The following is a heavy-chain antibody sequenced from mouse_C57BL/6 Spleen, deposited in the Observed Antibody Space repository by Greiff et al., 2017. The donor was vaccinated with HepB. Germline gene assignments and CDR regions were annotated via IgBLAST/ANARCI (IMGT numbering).Heavy chain of an antibody. CDR2: ISNLAYSI. J-gene: IGHJ4*01. V-gene: IGHV5-15*01. CDR3: ARQGYSNYDYAMDY. D-gene: IGHD2-5*01. CDR1: GFTFSDYG. Sequence: EVKLQESGGGLVQPGGSLKLSCAASGFTFSDYGMAWVRQAPRKGPEWVAFISNLAYSIYYADTVTGRFTISRENAKNTLYLEMSSLRSEDTAMYYCARQGYSNYDYAMDYWGQGTSVTVSS.